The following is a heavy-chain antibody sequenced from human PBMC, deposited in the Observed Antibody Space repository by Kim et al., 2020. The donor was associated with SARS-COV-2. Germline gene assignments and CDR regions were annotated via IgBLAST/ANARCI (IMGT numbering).Heavy chain of an antibody. D-gene: IGHD6-13*01. CDR2: IYYSGST. V-gene: IGHV4-39*07. CDR3: ARVTSSSWYNYYYYYGMDV. J-gene: IGHJ6*02. CDR1: GGSISSSSYY. Sequence: SETLSLTCTVSGGSISSSSYYWGWIRQPPGKGLEWIGSIYYSGSTYYNPSLKSRVTISVDTSKNQFSLKLSSVTAADTAVYYCARVTSSSWYNYYYYYGMDVWGQGTTVTVSS.